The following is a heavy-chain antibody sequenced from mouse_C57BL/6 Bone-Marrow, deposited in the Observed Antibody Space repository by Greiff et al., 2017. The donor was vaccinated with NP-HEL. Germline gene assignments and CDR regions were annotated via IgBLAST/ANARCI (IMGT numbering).Heavy chain of an antibody. CDR1: GYTFTSYW. Sequence: VQLQQSGAELVKPGASVKMSCKASGYTFTSYWITWVKQRPGQGLEWIGDIYPGSGSTKYNEKFKSKATLTVDTSSSTAYMQLSSLTSEDSAVYYCARRNYSNSYAMDYWGQGTSVTVSS. CDR3: ARRNYSNSYAMDY. D-gene: IGHD2-5*01. CDR2: IYPGSGST. V-gene: IGHV1-55*01. J-gene: IGHJ4*01.